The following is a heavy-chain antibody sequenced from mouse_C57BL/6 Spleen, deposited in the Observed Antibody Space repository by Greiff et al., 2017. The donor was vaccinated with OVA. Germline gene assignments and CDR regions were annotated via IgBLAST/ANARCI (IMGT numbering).Heavy chain of an antibody. J-gene: IGHJ3*01. Sequence: VQLKQSGPELVKPGASVKIPCKASGYTFTDYNMDWVKQSHGKSLEWIGDINPNNGGTIYNQKFKGKATLTVDKSSSTAYMELRSLTSEDTAVYYCARCYSSGTLAYWGQGTLVTVSA. CDR2: INPNNGGT. D-gene: IGHD4-1*01. V-gene: IGHV1-18*01. CDR1: GYTFTDYN. CDR3: ARCYSSGTLAY.